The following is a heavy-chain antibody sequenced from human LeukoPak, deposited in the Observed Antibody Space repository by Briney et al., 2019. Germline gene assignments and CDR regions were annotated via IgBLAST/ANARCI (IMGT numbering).Heavy chain of an antibody. CDR2: IRSKHYGGIR. D-gene: IGHD3-16*02. V-gene: IGHV3-49*04. CDR3: SRDCGYIWGSYRCILDF. CDR1: GFTFGDYA. Sequence: GGPLRLSCTSSGFTFGDYAMTWVREAPGKGVEWVGFIRSKHYGGIREYAAAVIGRFTISRDDSKRTAYVQMNSRKHEDISVYYCSRDCGYIWGSYRCILDFWGQGTLVTVSS. J-gene: IGHJ4*02.